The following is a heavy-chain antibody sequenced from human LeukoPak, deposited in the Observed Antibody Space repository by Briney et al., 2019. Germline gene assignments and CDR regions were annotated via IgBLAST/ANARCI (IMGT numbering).Heavy chain of an antibody. J-gene: IGHJ6*02. V-gene: IGHV3-23*01. CDR2: ISPGGDRT. CDR1: GFTFSTYA. CDR3: AKELYSTSDFYYGMDV. Sequence: GGSLRLSCAASGFTFSTYALSWVRQAPGKGLEWVSAISPGGDRTYYADSVTGRFAISRDNSKNTVFLQMNSLRVEDTAVYYCAKELYSTSDFYYGMDVWGQGTTVTVSS. D-gene: IGHD4-11*01.